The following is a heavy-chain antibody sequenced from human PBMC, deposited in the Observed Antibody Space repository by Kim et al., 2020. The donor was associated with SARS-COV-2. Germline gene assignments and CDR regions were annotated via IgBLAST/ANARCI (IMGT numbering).Heavy chain of an antibody. Sequence: SETLSLTCTVSGGSISSYYWSWIRQPPGKGLEWIGYIYYSGSTNYNPSLKSRVTISVDTSKNQFSLKLSSVTAADTAVYYCARALGYGDYYFDYWGQGTLVTVSS. CDR2: IYYSGST. CDR3: ARALGYGDYYFDY. V-gene: IGHV4-59*01. J-gene: IGHJ4*02. D-gene: IGHD4-17*01. CDR1: GGSISSYY.